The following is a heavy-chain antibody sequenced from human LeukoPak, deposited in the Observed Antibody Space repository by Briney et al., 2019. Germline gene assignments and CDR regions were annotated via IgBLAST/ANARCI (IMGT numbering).Heavy chain of an antibody. CDR2: IYYSVTT. CDR1: GGSINNYY. V-gene: IGHV4-59*01. CDR3: ARAGANRGSYWLIDY. D-gene: IGHD1-26*01. J-gene: IGHJ4*02. Sequence: SETLSLTCTVSGGSINNYYWTWIRQPPGKGLEWMGYIYYSVTTNYNPSLKSRVTISVDTSKNQFSLNLSPVTAADTAVYYCARAGANRGSYWLIDYWGQGTLVTVSS.